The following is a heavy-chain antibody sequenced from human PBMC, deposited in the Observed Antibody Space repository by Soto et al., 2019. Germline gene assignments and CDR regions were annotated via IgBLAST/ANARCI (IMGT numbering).Heavy chain of an antibody. V-gene: IGHV3-33*01. CDR3: ARDFGDCSSTSCYVYLDY. CDR2: IWYDGSNK. J-gene: IGHJ4*02. CDR1: GFTFSSYG. Sequence: QVQLVESGGGVVQPGRSLRLSCAASGFTFSSYGMHWVRQAPGKGLEWVAVIWYDGSNKYYADSVKGRFTISRDNSKNTLYLQMNSLRAEDTAVYYCARDFGDCSSTSCYVYLDYWGQGTLVTVSS. D-gene: IGHD2-2*01.